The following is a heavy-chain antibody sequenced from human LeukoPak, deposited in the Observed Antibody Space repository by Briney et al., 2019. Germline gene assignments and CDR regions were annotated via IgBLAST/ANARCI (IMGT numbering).Heavy chain of an antibody. CDR1: GFTFSSYA. Sequence: GGSLRLSCAASGFTFSSYAMSWVRQAPGKGLEWVSAISGSGGSTYYADSVKGRFTISRDNAKNSVYLQMNSLRAEDTAVYYCARDALAGEKPEYFFDYWGQGTLVTVSS. V-gene: IGHV3-23*01. CDR3: ARDALAGEKPEYFFDY. CDR2: ISGSGGST. J-gene: IGHJ4*02.